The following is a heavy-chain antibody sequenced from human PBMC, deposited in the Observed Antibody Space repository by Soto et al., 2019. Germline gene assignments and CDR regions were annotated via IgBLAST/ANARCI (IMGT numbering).Heavy chain of an antibody. CDR2: INSNGEST. V-gene: IGHV3-48*02. CDR1: VVPSSGDI. Sequence: GGSCPPPGEVSVVPSSGDIMSGVRQAPGKGLEWVSTINSNGESTYYADSVKGRFTISRDNAKNSLYLQMNSLRDEDTAVYYCARDNPRSSGWDVWGQGTTVTVSS. CDR3: ARDNPRSSGWDV. J-gene: IGHJ6*02.